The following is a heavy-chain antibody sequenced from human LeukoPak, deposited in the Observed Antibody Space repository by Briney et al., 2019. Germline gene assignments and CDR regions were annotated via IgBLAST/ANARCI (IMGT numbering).Heavy chain of an antibody. Sequence: ASVKVSCKASGYTFTSYGISWGRQAPGQGLELMGCISAYNGNTNYAQKLQGRVTMTTDKSTSTAYMELRSLRSDDTAVYYCARGFHSTTVTTYFDYWGQGTLVTVSS. D-gene: IGHD4-17*01. CDR1: GYTFTSYG. V-gene: IGHV1-18*01. CDR3: ARGFHSTTVTTYFDY. J-gene: IGHJ4*02. CDR2: ISAYNGNT.